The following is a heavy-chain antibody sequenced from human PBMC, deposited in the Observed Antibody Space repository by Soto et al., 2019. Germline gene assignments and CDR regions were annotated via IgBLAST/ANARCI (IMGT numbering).Heavy chain of an antibody. CDR3: TGEVASGY. Sequence: QVQLVESGGGVVQPGRSLRLSCAVSGFTVSTYGMHWVRQAPGKGLEGVAVISRDGGTKYYADSVKGRFTISRDNSRNTLFLEMNSLRSDDIAVYYCTGEVASGYWGQGTLVTVSS. V-gene: IGHV3-30*03. CDR1: GFTVSTYG. J-gene: IGHJ4*02. CDR2: ISRDGGTK. D-gene: IGHD2-8*02.